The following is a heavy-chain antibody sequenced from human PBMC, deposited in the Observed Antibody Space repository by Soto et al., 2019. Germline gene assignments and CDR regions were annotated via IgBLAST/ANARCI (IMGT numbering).Heavy chain of an antibody. D-gene: IGHD2-15*01. CDR1: GFSLGTSGMC. CDR3: ARGGLRLRDAFDI. Sequence: SGPTLVNPTQTLTLTCAFSGFSLGTSGMCVSWFRQPPGKALEWLARIDWDDDKYYSTSLKTRLTISKDTSENLVVLTMTNMDPVDTATYFCARGGLRLRDAFDIWGQGTMVTVSS. CDR2: IDWDDDK. V-gene: IGHV2-70*11. J-gene: IGHJ3*02.